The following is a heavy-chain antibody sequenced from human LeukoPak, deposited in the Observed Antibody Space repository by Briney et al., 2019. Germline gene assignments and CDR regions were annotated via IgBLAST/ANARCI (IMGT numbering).Heavy chain of an antibody. CDR2: ISSSGSTI. V-gene: IGHV3-11*04. J-gene: IGHJ6*03. CDR1: GFTFSDYY. CDR3: ARGWYYYGSGSYSPHHYMDV. D-gene: IGHD3-10*01. Sequence: GGSLRLSCAASGFTFSDYYMSWIRQAPGKGLEWVSYISSSGSTIYYADSVKGRFTISRDNAKNSLYLQMNSLRAEDTAVYYCARGWYYYGSGSYSPHHYMDVWGKGTTVTVSS.